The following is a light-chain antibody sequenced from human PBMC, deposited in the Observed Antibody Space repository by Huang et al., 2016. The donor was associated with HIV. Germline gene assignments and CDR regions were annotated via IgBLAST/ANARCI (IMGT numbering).Light chain of an antibody. CDR3: QQLNSYPPT. V-gene: IGKV1-9*01. J-gene: IGKJ1*01. CDR1: PGISSY. CDR2: AAS. Sequence: IQLTQSPSSLSASVGDRVTIACRASPGISSYLAWYQQKPGKAPNLLIYAASTLQSGVPARFSGSGSGTDFTLTISSLQPEDFATYHCQQLNSYPPTFGQGTKVEIK.